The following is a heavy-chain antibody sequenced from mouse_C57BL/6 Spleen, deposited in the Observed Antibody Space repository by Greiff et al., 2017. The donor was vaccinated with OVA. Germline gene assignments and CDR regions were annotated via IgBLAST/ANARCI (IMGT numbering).Heavy chain of an antibody. CDR3: ARDGLRRGSFDV. Sequence: EVKLMESEGGLVQPGSSMKLSCTASGFTFSDYYMAWVRQVPEKGLEWVANINYDGSSTYYLDSLKSRFIISRDNAKNILYLQMSSLKSEDTATYYCARDGLRRGSFDVWGTGTTVTVSS. J-gene: IGHJ1*03. D-gene: IGHD2-4*01. V-gene: IGHV5-16*01. CDR1: GFTFSDYY. CDR2: INYDGSST.